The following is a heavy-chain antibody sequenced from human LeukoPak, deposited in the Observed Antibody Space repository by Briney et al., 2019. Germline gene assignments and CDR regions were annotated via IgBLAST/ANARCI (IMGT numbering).Heavy chain of an antibody. CDR1: GFTFSDYY. V-gene: IGHV3-11*01. CDR2: ISSSGSTI. J-gene: IGHJ4*02. Sequence: PGGSLRLSCAASGFTFSDYYMSWIRQAPGKGLEWVSYISSSGSTIYYADSVKGRFTISRDNAKNSLYLQMNSLRAEDTAVYYCAREIPYCSSTSCQNFDYWGQGTLVTVSS. D-gene: IGHD2-2*01. CDR3: AREIPYCSSTSCQNFDY.